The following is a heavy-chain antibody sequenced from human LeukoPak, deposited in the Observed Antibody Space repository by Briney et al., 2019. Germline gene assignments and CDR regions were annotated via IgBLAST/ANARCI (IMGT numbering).Heavy chain of an antibody. CDR1: GGSISSSSYY. V-gene: IGHV4-39*01. J-gene: IGHJ5*02. CDR3: ARGTSSSWYAWFDP. D-gene: IGHD6-13*01. Sequence: PSETLSLTCTVSGGSISSSSYYWGWIRQPPGKGLEWIGSIYYSGSTYYNPSLKSRVTISVDTSKNQFSLKLSSVTAADTAVYYCARGTSSSWYAWFDPWGQGTLVTVSS. CDR2: IYYSGST.